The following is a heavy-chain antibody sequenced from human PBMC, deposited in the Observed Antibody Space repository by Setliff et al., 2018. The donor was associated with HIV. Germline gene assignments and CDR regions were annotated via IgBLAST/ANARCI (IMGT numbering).Heavy chain of an antibody. CDR3: ATGGGQSFDY. CDR2: TYIGAT. D-gene: IGHD1-26*01. Sequence: ASVKVSCKASGYTFTSYGMNWVRQAPGQGLEWMGWTYIGATNYAQKFRDRLTVTTDTSTSTAYMELRSLSPGDTAVYYCATGGGQSFDYWGQGTLVTVSS. J-gene: IGHJ4*02. CDR1: GYTFTSYG. V-gene: IGHV1-18*04.